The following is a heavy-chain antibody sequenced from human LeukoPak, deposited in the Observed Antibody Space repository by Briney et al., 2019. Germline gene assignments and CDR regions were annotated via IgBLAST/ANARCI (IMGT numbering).Heavy chain of an antibody. CDR3: AREKQQLVLGWFDP. Sequence: ASVKVSCKASGYTFTSYGIGWVRQAPGQGLEWMGWISAYNGNTNYAQKLQGRVTMTTDTSTSTAYMELRSLRSDDTAVYYCAREKQQLVLGWFDPWGQGTLVTVSS. D-gene: IGHD6-13*01. CDR1: GYTFTSYG. CDR2: ISAYNGNT. V-gene: IGHV1-18*01. J-gene: IGHJ5*02.